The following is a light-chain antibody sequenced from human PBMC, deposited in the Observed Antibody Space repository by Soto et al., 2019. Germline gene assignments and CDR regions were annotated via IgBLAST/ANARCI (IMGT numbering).Light chain of an antibody. J-gene: IGLJ2*01. CDR2: GNS. CDR3: QSYDSSLSGSI. CDR1: SSNIGAGYD. V-gene: IGLV1-40*01. Sequence: QSVLTQPPSVSGAPGQRVTISCTGSSSNIGAGYDVHWYEQLPGTAPKLLIYGNSKRPSGVPDRFSGSKSGTSASLAITGLQAEDEAVYYCQSYDSSLSGSIFGGGTKVTVL.